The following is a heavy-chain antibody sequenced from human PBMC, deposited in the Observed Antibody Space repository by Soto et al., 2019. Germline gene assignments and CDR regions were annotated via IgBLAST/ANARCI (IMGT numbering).Heavy chain of an antibody. V-gene: IGHV1-46*01. CDR1: GYTFTSYY. J-gene: IGHJ3*02. D-gene: IGHD3-22*01. CDR3: ARVVEDYYDSSGYYYWPRAFDI. CDR2: INPSGGST. Sequence: ASVKVSCTASGYTFTSYYMHWVRQAPGQGLEWMGIINPSGGSTSYAQKFQGRVTMTRDTSTSTVYMELSSLRSEDTAVYYCARVVEDYYDSSGYYYWPRAFDIWGQGTMVTVPS.